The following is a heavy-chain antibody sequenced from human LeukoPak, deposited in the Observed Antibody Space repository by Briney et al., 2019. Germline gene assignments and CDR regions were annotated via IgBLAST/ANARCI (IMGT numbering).Heavy chain of an antibody. Sequence: GKSLRLSCAASGFTFSTYWMHWVRQAPGKGLVWVSRISSDGTNTGYADSVKGRFTISRDNAKNTVYLQMNSLRAEDTAVYYCVRDGGNYWFDPWGQGTLVTVSS. D-gene: IGHD4-23*01. CDR3: VRDGGNYWFDP. J-gene: IGHJ5*02. CDR1: GFTFSTYW. CDR2: ISSDGTNT. V-gene: IGHV3-74*01.